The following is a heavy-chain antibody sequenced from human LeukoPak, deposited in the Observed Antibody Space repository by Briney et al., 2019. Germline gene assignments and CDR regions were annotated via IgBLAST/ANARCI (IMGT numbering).Heavy chain of an antibody. CDR2: INYSGSA. CDR1: GGSISSYC. D-gene: IGHD6-13*01. J-gene: IGHJ5*02. CDR3: ARGMGSTWCWFDP. V-gene: IGHV4-59*01. Sequence: SETLSLTCTVSGGSISSYCWTWIRQSPGKGLEWIGHINYSGSANYNPSLWSRVTISVDTSKNQFSLNLSSVTAADTAVYYCARGMGSTWCWFDPWGQGTLVTVSS.